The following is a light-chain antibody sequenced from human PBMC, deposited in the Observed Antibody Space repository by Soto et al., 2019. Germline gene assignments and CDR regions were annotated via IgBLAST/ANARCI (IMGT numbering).Light chain of an antibody. CDR3: QQYNNWPPDT. J-gene: IGKJ2*01. Sequence: EIVMTQSPATLSVSPGERATLSCRASQSVSSNLAWYQQKPGQAPRLLIYGASTRATGIPARVSDSGSGTEFTLTISSLQSEDFEVYYCQQYNNWPPDTFGQGTKLEIK. CDR2: GAS. V-gene: IGKV3-15*01. CDR1: QSVSSN.